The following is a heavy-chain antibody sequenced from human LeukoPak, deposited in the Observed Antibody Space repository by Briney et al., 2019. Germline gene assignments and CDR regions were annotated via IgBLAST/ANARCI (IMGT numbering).Heavy chain of an antibody. V-gene: IGHV3-30*02. Sequence: GGSLRLSCAASGFTFSSYGMHWVRQAPGKGLEWVAFIRHDGSNKNYADSVKGRFTISRDNSKNTLYLQMNSLRAEDTAVYYCASEIIFGSFDYWGQGTLVTVSS. CDR2: IRHDGSNK. D-gene: IGHD3-3*01. J-gene: IGHJ4*02. CDR3: ASEIIFGSFDY. CDR1: GFTFSSYG.